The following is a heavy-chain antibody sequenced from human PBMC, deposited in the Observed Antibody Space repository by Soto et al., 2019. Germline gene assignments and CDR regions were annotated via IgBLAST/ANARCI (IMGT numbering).Heavy chain of an antibody. CDR1: GFIFSDYV. Sequence: VQLVESGGGVVQPGRSLRLSCAASGFIFSDYVINWVRQAPGKGLEWVCAIGGGGAGTSYSDSVKGRFTIFRDTSRNTVHMQMNSLRADDTAVYYCANRFVIVPAVLGRNYHYGMDVWGQGTTVTVSS. CDR3: ANRFVIVPAVLGRNYHYGMDV. CDR2: IGGGGAGT. J-gene: IGHJ6*02. V-gene: IGHV3-23*04. D-gene: IGHD2-2*01.